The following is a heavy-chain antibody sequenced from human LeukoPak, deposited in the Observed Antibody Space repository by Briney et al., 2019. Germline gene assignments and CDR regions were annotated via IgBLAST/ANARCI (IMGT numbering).Heavy chain of an antibody. V-gene: IGHV3-9*01. J-gene: IGHJ4*03. CDR2: ISWNSGSI. CDR1: GFTFDDYA. Sequence: GRSLRLSCAASGFTFDDYAMHWVRQAPGKGLEWVSGISWNSGSIGYADSVKGRFSISRDNVNNALYLQMDNLRVEDTGVYYCARDRGYTRTNTDGYPVFDLWGQGTLVTVSS. D-gene: IGHD5-24*01. CDR3: ARDRGYTRTNTDGYPVFDL.